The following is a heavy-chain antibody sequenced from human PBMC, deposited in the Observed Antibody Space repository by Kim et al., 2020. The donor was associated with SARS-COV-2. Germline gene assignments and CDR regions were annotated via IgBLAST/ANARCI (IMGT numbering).Heavy chain of an antibody. D-gene: IGHD3-22*01. Sequence: ASVKVSCKASGYTFTSYAMNWVRQAPGQGLEWMGWINTNTGNPTYAQGFTGRFVFSLDTSVSTAYLQICSLKAEDTAVYYCARKGGSGYYYWHFDYWGQGTLVTVSS. V-gene: IGHV7-4-1*01. CDR1: GYTFTSYA. J-gene: IGHJ4*02. CDR3: ARKGGSGYYYWHFDY. CDR2: INTNTGNP.